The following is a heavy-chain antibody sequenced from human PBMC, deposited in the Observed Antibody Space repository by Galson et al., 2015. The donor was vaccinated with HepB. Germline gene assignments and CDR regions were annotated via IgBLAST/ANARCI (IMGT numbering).Heavy chain of an antibody. CDR1: GGTFSSYA. CDR3: ARESPYYYDSSGVSDFDY. J-gene: IGHJ4*02. CDR2: IIPIFGTA. Sequence: GGTFSSYAISWVRQAPGQGLEWMGGIIPIFGTANYAQKFQGRVTITADTSVSTAYLQISSLKAEDTAVYYCARESPYYYDSSGVSDFDYWGQGTLVTVSS. D-gene: IGHD3-22*01. V-gene: IGHV1-69*06.